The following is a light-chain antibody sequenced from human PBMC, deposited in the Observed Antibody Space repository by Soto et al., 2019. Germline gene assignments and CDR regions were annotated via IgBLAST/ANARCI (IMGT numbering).Light chain of an antibody. CDR3: QQYDNVGIT. CDR1: HDISTH. J-gene: IGKJ5*01. V-gene: IGKV1-33*01. Sequence: IQMSQSPSSLSASVGDRVTITCRASHDISTHLNWYQQMPGKAPKIXSYETSNVQTGVPSRFSGRGSGTDFVFTISSLKPEDIGTYYCQQYDNVGITFGQGTRLEIK. CDR2: ETS.